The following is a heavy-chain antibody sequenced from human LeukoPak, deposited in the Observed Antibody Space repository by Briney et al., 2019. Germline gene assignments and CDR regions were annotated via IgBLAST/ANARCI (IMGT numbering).Heavy chain of an antibody. J-gene: IGHJ4*02. D-gene: IGHD3-9*01. CDR1: GFTFSSYA. CDR2: ISSNGGST. V-gene: IGHV3-64D*06. CDR3: VKDYDILTGYFDY. Sequence: GGSLRLSCSASGFTFSSYAMHWVRQAPGKGLEYVSAISSNGGSTYYADSVKGRFTISRDNSKNTLYLQMSSLRAEDTAVYYCVKDYDILTGYFDYWGQGTLVTVSS.